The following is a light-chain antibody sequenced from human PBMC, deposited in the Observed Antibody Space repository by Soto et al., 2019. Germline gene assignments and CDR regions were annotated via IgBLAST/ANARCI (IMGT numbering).Light chain of an antibody. V-gene: IGKV1-5*01. CDR1: QSISRW. Sequence: DIPMTQSPSTLSASVGDRVTITCRASQSISRWLAWYQQKPGKAPKALIYDASTLRSGVPSRFSGGGSGTEFTITSSSLQPDDFATYYCQQYKTYSTFGQGTRLEIK. CDR3: QQYKTYST. J-gene: IGKJ5*01. CDR2: DAS.